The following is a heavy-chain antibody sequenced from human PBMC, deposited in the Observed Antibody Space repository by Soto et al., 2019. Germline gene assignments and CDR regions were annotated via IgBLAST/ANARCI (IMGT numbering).Heavy chain of an antibody. V-gene: IGHV3-48*02. CDR3: ARPHLDRPTYYRLDV. CDR1: GFTLSAYS. Sequence: PGGSLRLSCAASGFTLSAYSMNWVRQAPGKGLEWISFINSGSDTIYYGDSVKGRFTISRDNAKNALYLQMNSLRDDDTAVYYCARPHLDRPTYYRLDVWGQGTTVTVSS. J-gene: IGHJ6*02. CDR2: INSGSDTI. D-gene: IGHD3-16*02.